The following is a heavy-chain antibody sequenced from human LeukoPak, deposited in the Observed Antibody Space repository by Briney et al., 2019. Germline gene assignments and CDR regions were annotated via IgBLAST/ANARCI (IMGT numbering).Heavy chain of an antibody. D-gene: IGHD5-18*01. CDR2: SSAYNGNT. V-gene: IGHV1-18*01. CDR1: GYSFTSFG. Sequence: ASVKVSCKASGYSFTSFGISWVRQSPGQGLEWMGWSSAYNGNTNYVQKFKGRVTMTTDTSTSTAYMELRSLRSDDTAVFYSVRDLGVDTSMIFFDFWGQGTLVTVSS. J-gene: IGHJ4*02. CDR3: VRDLGVDTSMIFFDF.